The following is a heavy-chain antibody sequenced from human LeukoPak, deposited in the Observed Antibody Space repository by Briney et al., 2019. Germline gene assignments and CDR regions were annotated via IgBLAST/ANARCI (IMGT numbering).Heavy chain of an antibody. D-gene: IGHD5-18*01. J-gene: IGHJ4*02. CDR2: IWYDGSNK. CDR3: ARVGYSYGYGVDY. Sequence: GRSLRLSCAASGFSFSAYGVHWVRQAPGKGLEWVAVIWYDGSNKYYADSVKGRFTISRDNSKNTLYLQMNSLRAEDTAVYYCARVGYSYGYGVDYWGQGTLVTVSS. V-gene: IGHV3-33*01. CDR1: GFSFSAYG.